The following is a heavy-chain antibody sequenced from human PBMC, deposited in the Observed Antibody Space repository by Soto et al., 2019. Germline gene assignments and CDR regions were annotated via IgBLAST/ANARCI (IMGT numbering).Heavy chain of an antibody. J-gene: IGHJ4*02. CDR3: ATDITMSSSCYSYY. CDR2: FDPEDGET. D-gene: IGHD6-13*01. V-gene: IGHV1-24*01. Sequence: ASVKVSCKVSGYTLTELSMHWVRQAPGKGLEWMGGFDPEDGETIYAQKFQGRVTMTEDTSTDTAYMELSSLRSEDTAVYYCATDITMSSSCYSYYWGQGTLVTVSS. CDR1: GYTLTELS.